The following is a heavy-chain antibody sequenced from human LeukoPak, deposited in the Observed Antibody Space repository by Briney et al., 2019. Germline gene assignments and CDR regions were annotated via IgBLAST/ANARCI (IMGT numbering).Heavy chain of an antibody. Sequence: ASVKVSCKASGGTLSSYAISWVRQAPGQGLEWMGGIIPIFGTANYAQKFQGRVTITTDESTSTAYMELSSLRSEDTAVYYCARCAYYYYDSSGYTLDYRGQGTLVTVSS. V-gene: IGHV1-69*05. CDR2: IIPIFGTA. J-gene: IGHJ4*02. CDR3: ARCAYYYYDSSGYTLDY. D-gene: IGHD3-22*01. CDR1: GGTLSSYA.